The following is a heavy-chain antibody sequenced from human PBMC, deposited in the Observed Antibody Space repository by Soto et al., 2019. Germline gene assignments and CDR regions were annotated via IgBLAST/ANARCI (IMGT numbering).Heavy chain of an antibody. V-gene: IGHV3-7*01. CDR1: GFTFSSYW. Sequence: GGSLGLSCAASGFTFSSYWMSWVRQAPGKGLEWVANIKQDGSEKYYVDSVKGRFTISRDNAKNSLYLQMNSLRAEDTAVYYCARDVTYYYDSSGYYWGSRREYYFDYWGQGTLVTVSS. J-gene: IGHJ4*02. CDR2: IKQDGSEK. CDR3: ARDVTYYYDSSGYYWGSRREYYFDY. D-gene: IGHD3-22*01.